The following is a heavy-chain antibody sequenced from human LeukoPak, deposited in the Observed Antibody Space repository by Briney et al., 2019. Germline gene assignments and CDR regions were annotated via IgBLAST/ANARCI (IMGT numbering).Heavy chain of an antibody. CDR1: GFTFDDYA. Sequence: PGGSLRLSCAASGFTFDDYAMHWVHQAPGKGLEWVSLISGDGGSTYYADSVKGRFTISRDNSKNSLYLQMNSLRTEDTALYYCAKDGSLGWWELLRSGYYYYMDVWGKGTTVTVSS. D-gene: IGHD1-26*01. CDR3: AKDGSLGWWELLRSGYYYYMDV. J-gene: IGHJ6*03. V-gene: IGHV3-43*02. CDR2: ISGDGGST.